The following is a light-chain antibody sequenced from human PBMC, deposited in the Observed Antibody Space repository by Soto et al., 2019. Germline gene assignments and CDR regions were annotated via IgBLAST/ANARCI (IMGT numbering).Light chain of an antibody. CDR2: AAS. V-gene: IGKV1-39*01. CDR1: QSISSY. Sequence: DIRMTQSPSSLSASVGDRVTITCRASQSISSYLNWYQQKPGKAPKLLTYAASSLQSGVPSRFSGSGSGTDFTLTISSLQPEDFATYYCQQSYSTPVGTFGQGTKVEIK. CDR3: QQSYSTPVGT. J-gene: IGKJ1*01.